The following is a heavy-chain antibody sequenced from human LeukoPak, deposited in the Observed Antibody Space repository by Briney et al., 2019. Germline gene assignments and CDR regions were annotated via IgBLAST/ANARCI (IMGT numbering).Heavy chain of an antibody. CDR3: ANYNYYYYMDV. CDR2: ISGSGGST. D-gene: IGHD3-10*01. CDR1: GFTFSSYG. Sequence: GGSLRLSCAASGFTFSSYGMSWVRQAPGKVLEWVSAISGSGGSTYYADSVKGRFTISRDNSKNTLYLQMNSLRAEDTAVYYCANYNYYYYMDVWGKGTTVTISS. J-gene: IGHJ6*03. V-gene: IGHV3-23*01.